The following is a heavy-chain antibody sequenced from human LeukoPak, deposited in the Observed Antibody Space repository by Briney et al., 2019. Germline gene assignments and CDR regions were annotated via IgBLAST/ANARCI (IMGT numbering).Heavy chain of an antibody. CDR3: ARHQAEDGADY. CDR1: GGSFSGCY. CDR2: INHSGST. Sequence: SETLSLTCAVYGGSFSGCYWSWIRQPPGKGLEWIGEINHSGSTNYNPSLKSRVTISVDTSKNQFSLKLSSVTAADTAVYYCARHQAEDGADYWGQGTLVTVSS. D-gene: IGHD1-26*01. J-gene: IGHJ4*02. V-gene: IGHV4-34*01.